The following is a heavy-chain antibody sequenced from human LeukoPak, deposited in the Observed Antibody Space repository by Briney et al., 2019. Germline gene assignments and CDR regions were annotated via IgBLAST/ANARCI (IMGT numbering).Heavy chain of an antibody. CDR2: IKQDGSEK. Sequence: GGSPRLSCAAPGFTSSSSGMSWVRQAPGKGLEWVANIKQDGSEKYYVDSVKGRFTISRDNAKNSLYLQMNSLRAEDTAVYYCATEGAFTWIPIFDYWGQGALVTVSS. J-gene: IGHJ4*02. V-gene: IGHV3-7*01. CDR1: GFTSSSSG. CDR3: ATEGAFTWIPIFDY. D-gene: IGHD5-12*01.